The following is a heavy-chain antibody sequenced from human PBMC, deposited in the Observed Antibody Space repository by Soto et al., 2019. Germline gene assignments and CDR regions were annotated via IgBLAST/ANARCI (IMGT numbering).Heavy chain of an antibody. CDR2: ISGGGDAT. D-gene: IGHD3-10*01. CDR1: GFTFSGYA. CDR3: ARKVSGSTGRPDLWYFDL. Sequence: EVQLLDSGGGLVQSGGSLRLSCAASGFTFSGYALTWVRQAPGKGLEWVSAISGGGDATFYADSVKGRFTISRDNSKNTLYLQMNTLRAEDTAVYYCARKVSGSTGRPDLWYFDLWGRGTLVTVSS. J-gene: IGHJ2*01. V-gene: IGHV3-23*01.